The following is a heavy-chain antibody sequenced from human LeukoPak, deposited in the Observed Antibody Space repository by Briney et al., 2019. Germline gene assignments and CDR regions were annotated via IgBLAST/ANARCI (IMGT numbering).Heavy chain of an antibody. CDR3: ARSPLLAAYCSSTSCFRRDLYYFDY. CDR2: INVDGSII. CDR1: GFTFSGYW. J-gene: IGHJ4*02. Sequence: PGGSLRLSCAASGFTFSGYWMSWVRQAPGKGLEWVANINVDGSIIHYVDSAKGRFTISRDNAKNSLYLQMNYLRAEDTALYYCARSPLLAAYCSSTSCFRRDLYYFDYWGQGTLVTVSS. D-gene: IGHD2-2*01. V-gene: IGHV3-7*01.